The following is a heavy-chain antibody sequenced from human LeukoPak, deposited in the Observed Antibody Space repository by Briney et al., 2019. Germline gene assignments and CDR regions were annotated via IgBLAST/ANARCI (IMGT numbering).Heavy chain of an antibody. D-gene: IGHD3-10*01. CDR3: ARDPLVREVTYYYMDV. Sequence: SETLSLTRTVSGGSISSGSYYWSWIRQPAGKGLEWIGHIYTSGSTNYNPSLKSRVTISVDTSKSQFSLKLSSVTSADTAVYYCARDPLVREVTYYYMDVWGKGTTVTVSS. V-gene: IGHV4-61*09. CDR1: GGSISSGSYY. CDR2: IYTSGST. J-gene: IGHJ6*03.